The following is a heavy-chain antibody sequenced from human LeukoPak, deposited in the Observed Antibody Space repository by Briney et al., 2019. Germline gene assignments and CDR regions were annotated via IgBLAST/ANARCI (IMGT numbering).Heavy chain of an antibody. CDR2: INPNSGGT. D-gene: IGHD3-10*01. CDR3: AKDRDGAKYFQH. J-gene: IGHJ1*01. CDR1: GYTFTNYY. V-gene: IGHV1-2*06. Sequence: ASVKVSCKASGYTFTNYYKHWARQAPGQGLEWMGRINPNSGGTNYAQKFQGRVTMTRDTSISTVYMDLSRLRSDDTAVYYCAKDRDGAKYFQHWGQGTLVTVSS.